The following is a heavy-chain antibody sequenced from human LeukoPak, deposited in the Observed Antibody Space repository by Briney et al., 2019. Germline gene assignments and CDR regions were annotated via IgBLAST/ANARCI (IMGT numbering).Heavy chain of an antibody. CDR3: ARDPPRDPLYYYDSSGRLDY. CDR1: GFTFSSYW. D-gene: IGHD3-22*01. J-gene: IGHJ4*02. V-gene: IGHV3-7*01. CDR2: IKQDGSEK. Sequence: PGGSLRLSCAASGFTFSSYWMSWVRQAPGKGLEWLANIKQDGSEKYYVDSVKGRFTISRDNAKNSLYLQMNSLRAEDTAVYYCARDPPRDPLYYYDSSGRLDYWGQGTLVTVSS.